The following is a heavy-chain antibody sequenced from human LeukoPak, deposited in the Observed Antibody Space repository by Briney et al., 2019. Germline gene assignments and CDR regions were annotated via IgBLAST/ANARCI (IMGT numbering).Heavy chain of an antibody. CDR2: ISSSSSTI. CDR3: ARVWSSGYTKDY. Sequence: GRSLCLSCPASGFTVSSYRIGWVRQAPGKGLEWLSYISSSSSTIYYADSVKGRFTISRDNAKNSVYLHMNSLRAEDTAVYYCARVWSSGYTKDYWGQGTLVTVS. CDR1: GFTVSSYR. J-gene: IGHJ4*02. V-gene: IGHV3-48*04. D-gene: IGHD3-22*01.